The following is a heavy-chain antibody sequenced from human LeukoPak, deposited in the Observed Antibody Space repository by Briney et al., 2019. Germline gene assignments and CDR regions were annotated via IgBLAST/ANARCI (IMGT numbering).Heavy chain of an antibody. J-gene: IGHJ4*02. D-gene: IGHD3-22*01. CDR3: AKPVLTMIVVVTYYFDY. CDR2: IYSGGST. CDR1: GFTVSSNY. Sequence: PGGSLRLSCAASGFTVSSNYMSWVRQAPGKGLEWVSIIYSGGSTFYADSVKGRFTISRDNSKNTLYLQMNSLRAEDTAVYYCAKPVLTMIVVVTYYFDYWGQGTLVTVSS. V-gene: IGHV3-53*01.